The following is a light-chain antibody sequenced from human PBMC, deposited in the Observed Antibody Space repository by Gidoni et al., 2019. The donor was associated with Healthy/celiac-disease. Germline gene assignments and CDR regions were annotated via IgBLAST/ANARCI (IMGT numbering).Light chain of an antibody. CDR3: QQYDNLPRVFT. J-gene: IGKJ3*01. CDR2: DAS. CDR1: QDISNY. V-gene: IGKV1-33*01. Sequence: DTQMTQSPSPLSASVGDRVTITCQASQDISNYLNWYQQKPGKAPQLLIYDASKLETGVPSRFSGSGSGTDFTFTISSLQPEDIATYYCQQYDNLPRVFTFGPGTKVDIK.